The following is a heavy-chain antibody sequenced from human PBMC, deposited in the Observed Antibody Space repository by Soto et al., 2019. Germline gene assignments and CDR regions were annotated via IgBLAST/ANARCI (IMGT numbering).Heavy chain of an antibody. Sequence: QVQLVQSGAEVKKPGASVKVSCKASGYTFTSYYMHWVRQAPGQGLEWMGIINPSGGSTSYAQKFQGRGTMTRDTSTSTVYLELSSLRSEDTAVYDCARLLSIAARSQWDDYWGRGTLVTVSS. CDR2: INPSGGST. D-gene: IGHD6-6*01. CDR3: ARLLSIAARSQWDDY. J-gene: IGHJ4*02. V-gene: IGHV1-46*01. CDR1: GYTFTSYY.